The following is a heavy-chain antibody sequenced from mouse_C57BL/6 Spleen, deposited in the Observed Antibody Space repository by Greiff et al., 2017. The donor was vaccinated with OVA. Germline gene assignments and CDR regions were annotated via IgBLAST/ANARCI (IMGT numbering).Heavy chain of an antibody. CDR3: ARPYDYDGYAMDY. V-gene: IGHV1-69*01. Sequence: QVQLQQSGAELVMPGASVKLSCKASGYTFTSYWMHWVKQRPGQGLEWIGEIDPSDSYTNYNQKFKGKSTLTVDKSSSTAYMQLSSLTSEDSAVYYCARPYDYDGYAMDYWGQGTSVTVSS. CDR1: GYTFTSYW. CDR2: IDPSDSYT. D-gene: IGHD2-4*01. J-gene: IGHJ4*01.